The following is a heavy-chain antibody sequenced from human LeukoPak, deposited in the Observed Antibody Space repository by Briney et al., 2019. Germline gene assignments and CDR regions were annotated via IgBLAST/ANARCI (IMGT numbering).Heavy chain of an antibody. CDR3: ATGPSVVVEPFFDI. CDR1: GYTFTSYG. D-gene: IGHD2-15*01. Sequence: SVKVSCKASGYTFTSYGISWVRQAPGQGLEWMGGIIPISGTPKYAQKFQDRVTITTDESTTTAYMELSSLRPEDTAMYYCATGPSVVVEPFFDIWGQGTLVTVSS. CDR2: IIPISGTP. J-gene: IGHJ4*02. V-gene: IGHV1-69*05.